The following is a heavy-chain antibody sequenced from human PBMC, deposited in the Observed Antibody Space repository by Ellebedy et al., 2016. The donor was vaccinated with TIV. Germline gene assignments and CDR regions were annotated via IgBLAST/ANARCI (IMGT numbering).Heavy chain of an antibody. CDR2: IYPGDSDT. J-gene: IGHJ4*02. Sequence: ASVKVSCKGSGYSFTSYWIGWVRQMPGKGLEWMGIIYPGDSDTRYSPSFQGQVTISADKSISTAYLQWSSLKASDTAMYYCATDHPYYDSSGYSPLSYWGQGTLVTVSS. D-gene: IGHD3-22*01. CDR3: ATDHPYYDSSGYSPLSY. V-gene: IGHV5-51*01. CDR1: GYSFTSYW.